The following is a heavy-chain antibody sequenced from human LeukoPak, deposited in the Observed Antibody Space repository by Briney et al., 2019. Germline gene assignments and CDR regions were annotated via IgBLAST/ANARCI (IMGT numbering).Heavy chain of an antibody. Sequence: GGSLRLSCAASGFTFSSYWMHWVRQAPGKGLVWVSRINSDGSNTNYADSVKGRFTISRDNAKNTLYLQMNSLSAEDTAVFYCARVRDISGHWGFLDYWGQGTLVTVSS. J-gene: IGHJ4*02. CDR1: GFTFSSYW. CDR3: ARVRDISGHWGFLDY. D-gene: IGHD6-19*01. CDR2: INSDGSNT. V-gene: IGHV3-74*01.